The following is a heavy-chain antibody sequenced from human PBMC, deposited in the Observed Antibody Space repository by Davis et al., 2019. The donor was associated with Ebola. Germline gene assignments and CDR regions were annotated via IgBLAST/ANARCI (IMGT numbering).Heavy chain of an antibody. CDR1: GYTFSGYY. J-gene: IGHJ4*02. D-gene: IGHD3-22*01. Sequence: ASVKVSCKASGYTFSGYYINWVRQAPGQGLEWMGRVNPYSGGTNYAQKFQARVTMTRDTSISTAYMELSRLKSDDTAVYYCARDPYYYDSSGYYYPFDYWGQGTLVTVSS. CDR3: ARDPYYYDSSGYYYPFDY. V-gene: IGHV1-2*06. CDR2: VNPYSGGT.